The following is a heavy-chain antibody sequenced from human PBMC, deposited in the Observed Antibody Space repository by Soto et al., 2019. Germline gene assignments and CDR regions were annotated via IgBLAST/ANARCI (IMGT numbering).Heavy chain of an antibody. V-gene: IGHV3-66*01. J-gene: IGHJ4*02. D-gene: IGHD2-8*01. CDR1: GLIVSNDY. Sequence: EVHLVESGGGLVQPGGSLRLSCAASGLIVSNDYMSWVRQAPGKGLEWVSVIYSGGNTYYADSVKGRFTISRDNSKNTFHLQMNSLTAEDTAVYYCATRLDSTNRFDWWGQGTLVTVSS. CDR2: IYSGGNT. CDR3: ATRLDSTNRFDW.